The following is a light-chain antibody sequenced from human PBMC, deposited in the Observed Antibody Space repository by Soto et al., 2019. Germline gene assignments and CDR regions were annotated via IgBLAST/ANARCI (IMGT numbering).Light chain of an antibody. J-gene: IGKJ3*01. CDR3: QQRSNWPGIT. CDR2: DAS. V-gene: IGKV3-11*01. Sequence: EIVLTQSPATLSWSPGERATLSCRASQSVPSYLAWYQQKPGQAPRLLIYDASNRATGIPARFSGSGSGPDFTLTISSLEPEDFAVYYCQQRSNWPGITFGPGTKVDIK. CDR1: QSVPSY.